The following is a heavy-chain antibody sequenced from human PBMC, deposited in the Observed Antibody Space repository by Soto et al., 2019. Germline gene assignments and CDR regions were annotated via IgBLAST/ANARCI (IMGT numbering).Heavy chain of an antibody. D-gene: IGHD7-27*01. Sequence: QVQLQESGPGLVKPSQTLSLTCTVSGGSISSGGYYWSWIRQHPGKGLEWIGYIYYSGSTYYNPSLMSRXTIPVXXSKNQFSLKLSSVTAADTAVYYCARANWGFRYFALWGRGTLVTVSS. CDR2: IYYSGST. J-gene: IGHJ2*01. CDR1: GGSISSGGYY. CDR3: ARANWGFRYFAL. V-gene: IGHV4-31*03.